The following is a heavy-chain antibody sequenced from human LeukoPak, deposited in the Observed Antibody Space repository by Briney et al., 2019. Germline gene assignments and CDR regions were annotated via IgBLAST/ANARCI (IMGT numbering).Heavy chain of an antibody. CDR3: ARIVATITGDAFDI. CDR1: GYTFTSYG. CDR2: ISAYNGNT. D-gene: IGHD5-12*01. J-gene: IGHJ3*02. Sequence: ASVKLSCKASGYTFTSYGISWVRQAPGQGLEWMGCISAYNGNTNYAQKLQGRVTMTTDTSTSTAYMELRRLRSDDTAVYYCARIVATITGDAFDIWGQGTMVTVSS. V-gene: IGHV1-18*01.